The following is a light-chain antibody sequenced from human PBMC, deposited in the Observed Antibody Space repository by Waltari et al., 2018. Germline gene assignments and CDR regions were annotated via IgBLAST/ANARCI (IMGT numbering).Light chain of an antibody. CDR1: ESVLYSSNNKNH. V-gene: IGKV4-1*01. CDR3: QQYYSTPLT. J-gene: IGKJ4*01. CDR2: WAS. Sequence: DIVMTQSPESLAVSLGGGATIHCKSSESVLYSSNNKNHLAWYQQKPGQPPKLLLYWASTRKSGVPDRFSGSGSETDFTLTVTSLQAEDAAVYYCQQYYSTPLTFGGGTRVEI.